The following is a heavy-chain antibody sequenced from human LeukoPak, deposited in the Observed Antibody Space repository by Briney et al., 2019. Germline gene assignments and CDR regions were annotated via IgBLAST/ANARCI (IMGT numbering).Heavy chain of an antibody. CDR1: GYTLSVYG. CDR2: ITTYNGDK. Sequence: ASVTVSCNSSGYTLSVYGISWLRHAPGQGLEWVGWITTYNGDKKYSQKFQGRVTMTTDTSTSTYYMDLKTLRSDDTAIYYCARDCSNGVCYPRDYGGQGTLVIVSA. V-gene: IGHV1-18*01. CDR3: ARDCSNGVCYPRDY. D-gene: IGHD2-8*01. J-gene: IGHJ4*02.